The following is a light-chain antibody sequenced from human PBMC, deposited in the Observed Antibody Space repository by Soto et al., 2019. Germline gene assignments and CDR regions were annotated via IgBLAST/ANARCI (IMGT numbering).Light chain of an antibody. V-gene: IGKV3-20*01. J-gene: IGKJ5*01. CDR3: QQYGSSPRT. Sequence: IVLTQSPDTLSLSPGERATLSCRASQSVSSYLAWYQQKPGQAPRLLIYGASSRATGIPDRFSGSGSGTDFTLTISKLEPEDFAVYYCQQYGSSPRTFGQGTRLEIK. CDR1: QSVSSY. CDR2: GAS.